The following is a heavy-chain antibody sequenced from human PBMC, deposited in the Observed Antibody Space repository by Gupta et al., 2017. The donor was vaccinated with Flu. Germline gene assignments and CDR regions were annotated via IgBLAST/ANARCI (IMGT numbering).Heavy chain of an antibody. J-gene: IGHJ6*02. CDR3: ASVHCIGTSCYGGERNDYYYDMDV. D-gene: IGHD2-2*01. V-gene: IGHV4-39*01. CDR2: NDYSGRT. Sequence: QHLGKGLEWMGRNDYSGRTYYNPSLKSRVTISVDTSKNQFSLKLSSVTAADTAVYYCASVHCIGTSCYGGERNDYYYDMDVWGQGTTVTVSS.